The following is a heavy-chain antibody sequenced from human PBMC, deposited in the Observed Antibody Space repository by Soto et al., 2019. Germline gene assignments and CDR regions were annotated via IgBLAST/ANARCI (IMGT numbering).Heavy chain of an antibody. CDR1: GGSFSGYI. Sequence: QVRLQQWGAGLLKPSETLSLTCAVSGGSFSGYIWTWIRQTPGKGLQWIGQINHSGSSIYNPSLQKRFTIAKMSHNNFPLELSSVTAADTTVYYCTRGLFSGRYSSGCWYYFDSWGQGTMVTVSS. J-gene: IGHJ4*02. CDR2: INHSGSS. D-gene: IGHD1-26*01. CDR3: TRGLFSGRYSSGCWYYFDS. V-gene: IGHV4-34*01.